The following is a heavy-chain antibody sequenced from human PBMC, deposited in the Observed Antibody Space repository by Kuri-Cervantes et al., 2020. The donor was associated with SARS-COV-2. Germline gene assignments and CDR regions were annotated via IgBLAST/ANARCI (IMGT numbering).Heavy chain of an antibody. V-gene: IGHV4-30-4*01. D-gene: IGHD3-16*01. Sequence: LRLSCTVSGGSISSGDYYWSWIRQPPGKGLEWIGYIYYSGSTYYNPSLKSRVTISVDTSKNQFSLRLTSVTAADTAVYYCARIIWGRNYMDYWGQGALVTVSS. CDR3: ARIIWGRNYMDY. CDR2: IYYSGST. CDR1: GGSISSGDYY. J-gene: IGHJ4*02.